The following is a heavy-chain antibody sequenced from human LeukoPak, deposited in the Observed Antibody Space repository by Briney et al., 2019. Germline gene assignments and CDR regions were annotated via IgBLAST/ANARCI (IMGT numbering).Heavy chain of an antibody. D-gene: IGHD6-13*01. CDR1: GFTVSSNY. Sequence: PGGSLRLSCAVSGFTVSSNYMSCVPQAPGKGVEWVSIIYAGGNTYFTDAVKGRFIISRDNSKNTVYLQMNSLRAEDTAVYYCAREDGSSSYFDYWGQGALVTVSS. CDR3: AREDGSSSYFDY. CDR2: IYAGGNT. J-gene: IGHJ4*02. V-gene: IGHV3-66*01.